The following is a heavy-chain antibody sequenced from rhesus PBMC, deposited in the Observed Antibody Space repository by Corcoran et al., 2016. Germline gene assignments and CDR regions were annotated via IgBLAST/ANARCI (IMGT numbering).Heavy chain of an antibody. V-gene: IGHV4-122*02. Sequence: QVQLQESGPGLVKPSETLSLTCAVSGGSISSGYYYWSWIRQPPGKGLDWSGYITYSGSTRDHPSLKSRVPISRDTSKNQFSLKLSSVTAADTAVYYCAREGWSTSTTDDFDYWGQGVLVTVSS. CDR1: GGSISSGYYY. CDR3: AREGWSTSTTDDFDY. D-gene: IGHD2-2*01. CDR2: ITYSGST. J-gene: IGHJ4*01.